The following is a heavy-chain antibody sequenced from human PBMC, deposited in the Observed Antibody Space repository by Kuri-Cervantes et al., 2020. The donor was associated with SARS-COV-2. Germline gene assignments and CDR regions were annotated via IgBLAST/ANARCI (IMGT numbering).Heavy chain of an antibody. CDR2: IYSGGSST. CDR3: AKFAKVLLWFGDHYYFDY. CDR1: GFTFSSYS. J-gene: IGHJ4*02. Sequence: ETLSLTCAASGFTFSSYSMNWVRQAPGKGLEWVSVIYSGGSSTYYADSVKGRFTISRDNSKNTLYLQMNSLRAEDTAVYYCAKFAKVLLWFGDHYYFDYWGQGTLVTVSS. V-gene: IGHV3-23*03. D-gene: IGHD3-10*01.